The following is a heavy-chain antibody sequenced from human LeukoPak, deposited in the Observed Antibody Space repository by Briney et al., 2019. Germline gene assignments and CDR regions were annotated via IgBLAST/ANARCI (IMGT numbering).Heavy chain of an antibody. CDR1: GFTVSSNY. J-gene: IGHJ3*01. CDR2: IYSGGST. D-gene: IGHD2-8*01. V-gene: IGHV3-66*02. CDR3: ARVRLGYCTT. Sequence: GGSLRLSCAASGFTVSSNYMSWVRQAPGKGLEWVSVIYSGGSTYYADSVEGRFTISRDNSKNTLYLQMNSLRAEDTAVYYCARVRLGYCTTWGQGTMVTVSS.